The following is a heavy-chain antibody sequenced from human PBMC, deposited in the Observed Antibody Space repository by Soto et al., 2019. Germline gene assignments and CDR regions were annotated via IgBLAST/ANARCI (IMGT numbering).Heavy chain of an antibody. V-gene: IGHV4-4*02. D-gene: IGHD2-8*01. CDR2: IYHVGST. CDR3: AKASYGLGYCDY. J-gene: IGHJ4*02. Sequence: SETLSLTCTVSGDSLSTSFWWTWVRQSPGKGLEWIGQIYHVGSTNYNPALKSRVTISVDKSKNQFSLKLTSVNAADTAVYYCAKASYGLGYCDYWGQGALVNVSS. CDR1: GDSLSTSFW.